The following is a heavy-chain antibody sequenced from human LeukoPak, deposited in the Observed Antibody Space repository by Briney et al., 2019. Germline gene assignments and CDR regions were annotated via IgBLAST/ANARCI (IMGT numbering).Heavy chain of an antibody. D-gene: IGHD3-10*01. CDR2: FSHTGSP. J-gene: IGHJ4*02. CDR1: GASFSGYS. Sequence: SETLSLTCAISGASFSGYSWTWIRQPPGKGLEWIGEFSHTGSPIYNPSLKSQVNISIDTSKNQFSLRLTSVTAADTAVYFCARPRLLFGSGPILVWGQGTLVTVSS. V-gene: IGHV4-34*01. CDR3: ARPRLLFGSGPILV.